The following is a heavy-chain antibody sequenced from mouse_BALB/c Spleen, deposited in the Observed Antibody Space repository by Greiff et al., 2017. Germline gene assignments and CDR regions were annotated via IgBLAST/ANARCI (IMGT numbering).Heavy chain of an antibody. V-gene: IGHV1-9*01. D-gene: IGHD2-1*01. CDR1: GYTFSSYW. Sequence: VQLQQSGAELMKPGASVKISCKATGYTFSSYWIEWVKQRPGHGLEWIGEILPGSGSTNYNEKFKGKATFTADTSSNTAYMQLSSLTSEDSAVYYCAREGVYGNYGYWGQGTTLTVSS. CDR2: ILPGSGST. J-gene: IGHJ2*01. CDR3: AREGVYGNYGY.